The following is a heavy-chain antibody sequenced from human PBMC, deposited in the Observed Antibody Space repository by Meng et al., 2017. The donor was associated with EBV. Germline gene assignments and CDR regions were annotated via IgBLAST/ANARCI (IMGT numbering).Heavy chain of an antibody. V-gene: IGHV4-61*01. CDR1: GASVSGGTFP. J-gene: IGHJ4*02. D-gene: IGHD6-6*01. CDR2: IYDGGTT. CDR3: AKSSSSTPGVVDS. Sequence: VQLQESGPGLVKPSEALSLPCTVSGASVSGGTFPWSWIRQPPGKELAWIGYIYDGGTTIYNPSLKSRVTIFLDTSRNQFSLGLRSVTTADTAVYYCAKSSSSTPGVVDSWGQGTLVTVSS.